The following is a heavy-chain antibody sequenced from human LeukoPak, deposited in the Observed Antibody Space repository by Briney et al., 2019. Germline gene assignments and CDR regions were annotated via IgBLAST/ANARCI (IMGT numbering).Heavy chain of an antibody. D-gene: IGHD5-18*01. CDR2: IGTAGDT. Sequence: GGSLRLSCAASGFTFSSYDMHWVRQATGKGLEWVSAIGTAGDTYYPGSVKGRFTISRENAKNSLYLQMNSQRAGDTAVYYCARAGYGYLYFDLWGRGTLVTVSS. V-gene: IGHV3-13*01. J-gene: IGHJ2*01. CDR3: ARAGYGYLYFDL. CDR1: GFTFSSYD.